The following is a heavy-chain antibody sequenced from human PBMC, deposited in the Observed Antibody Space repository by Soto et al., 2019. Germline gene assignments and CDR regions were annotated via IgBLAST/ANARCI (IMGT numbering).Heavy chain of an antibody. CDR2: INHSGST. CDR3: ARGRSWASGSVYYYYYYGMDV. D-gene: IGHD3-10*01. V-gene: IGHV4-34*01. J-gene: IGHJ6*02. Sequence: SETLSLTCAVYGGSFSGYYWSWIRQPPGKGLEWIGEINHSGSTNYNPSLKSRVTISVDTSKNQFSLKLSSVTAADTAVYYCARGRSWASGSVYYYYYYGMDVWGQGTTVTVSS. CDR1: GGSFSGYY.